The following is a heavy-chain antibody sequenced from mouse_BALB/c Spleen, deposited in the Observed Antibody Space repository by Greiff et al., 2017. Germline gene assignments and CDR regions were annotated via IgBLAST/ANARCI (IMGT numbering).Heavy chain of an antibody. Sequence: EVKLMESGGGLVKPGGSLKLSCAASGFTFSSYAMSWVRQTPEKRLEWVASISSGGSTYYPDSVKGRFTISRDNARNILYLQMSSLRSEDTAMYYCARVFYDYDGGDYFDYWGQGTTLTVSS. J-gene: IGHJ2*01. CDR3: ARVFYDYDGGDYFDY. V-gene: IGHV5-6-5*01. D-gene: IGHD2-4*01. CDR2: ISSGGST. CDR1: GFTFSSYA.